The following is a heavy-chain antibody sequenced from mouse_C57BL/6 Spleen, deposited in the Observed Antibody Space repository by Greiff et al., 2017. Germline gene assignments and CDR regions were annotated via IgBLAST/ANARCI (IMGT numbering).Heavy chain of an antibody. CDR1: GYAFSSSW. CDR3: ARWDYYGSSPYYFDY. CDR2: ISPGDGDT. Sequence: VQLQESGPELVKPGASVKISCKASGYAFSSSWMNWVKQRPGKGLEWIGRISPGDGDTNYNGKFKGKATLTADKSSSTAYMQLSSLTSEDSAVYFCARWDYYGSSPYYFDYWGQGTTLTVSS. V-gene: IGHV1-82*01. D-gene: IGHD1-1*01. J-gene: IGHJ2*01.